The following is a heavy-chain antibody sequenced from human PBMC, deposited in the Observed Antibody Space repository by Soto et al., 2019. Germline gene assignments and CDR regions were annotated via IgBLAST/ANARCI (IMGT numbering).Heavy chain of an antibody. D-gene: IGHD3-22*01. CDR2: ISWNSGSI. CDR1: GFTFDDYA. J-gene: IGHJ3*02. V-gene: IGHV3-9*01. Sequence: PGGSLRLSCAASGFTFDDYAMHWVRQAPGKGLEWVSGISWNSGSIGYADSVKGRFTISRDNAKNSLYLQMNSLRAEDTALYYCAKDSTSGYYASGSAFDIWGRGTMVTVSS. CDR3: AKDSTSGYYASGSAFDI.